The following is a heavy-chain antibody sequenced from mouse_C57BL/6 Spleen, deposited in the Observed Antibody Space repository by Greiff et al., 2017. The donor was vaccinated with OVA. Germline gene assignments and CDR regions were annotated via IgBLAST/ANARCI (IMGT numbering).Heavy chain of an antibody. CDR2: INPGSGGT. Sequence: VQLQQSGAELVRPGTSVKVSCKASGYAFTNYLIEWVKQRPGQGLEWIGVINPGSGGTNYNEKFKGKATLTADKSSSPAYMQLSSLTSEDSAVYFCARWDGYGEMDYWGQGTSVTVSS. CDR3: ARWDGYGEMDY. V-gene: IGHV1-54*01. J-gene: IGHJ4*01. D-gene: IGHD2-2*01. CDR1: GYAFTNYL.